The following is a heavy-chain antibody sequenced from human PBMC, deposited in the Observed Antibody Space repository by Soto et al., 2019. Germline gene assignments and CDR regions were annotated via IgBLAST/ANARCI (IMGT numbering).Heavy chain of an antibody. CDR1: GFSLSNPRMG. J-gene: IGHJ4*02. CDR3: ARIQRISMIVVSKPYFDY. V-gene: IGHV2-26*01. D-gene: IGHD3-22*01. Sequence: SGATLVNPTETLTLTCTVSGFSLSNPRMGVSWIRQPPGKALEWLAHIFSNDEKSYSTSLKSRLTISRDTSKSQVVLTMTNMDPVDTATYYCARIQRISMIVVSKPYFDYWGQGALVTVS. CDR2: IFSNDEK.